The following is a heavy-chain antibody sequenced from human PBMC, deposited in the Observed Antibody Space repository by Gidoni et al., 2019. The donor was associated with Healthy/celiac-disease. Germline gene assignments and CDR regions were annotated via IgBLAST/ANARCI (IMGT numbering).Heavy chain of an antibody. Sequence: EVQLVESGGGLVKPGGSLRLSCAASGFTFSNAWMSWVRQAPGKGLEWVGRIKSKTDGGTTDYAAPVKGRFTISRDDSKNTLYLQMNSLKTEDTAVYYCTTGFCDSSGYYCWDFDYWGQGTLVTVSS. CDR1: GFTFSNAW. D-gene: IGHD3-22*01. V-gene: IGHV3-15*01. CDR2: IKSKTDGGTT. CDR3: TTGFCDSSGYYCWDFDY. J-gene: IGHJ4*02.